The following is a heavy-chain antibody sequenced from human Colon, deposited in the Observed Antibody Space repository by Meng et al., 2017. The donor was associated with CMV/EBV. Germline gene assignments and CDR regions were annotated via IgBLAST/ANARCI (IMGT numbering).Heavy chain of an antibody. CDR1: GFTFSSYW. CDR3: ASTGCNNTNCPEDYYYYYGLGV. V-gene: IGHV3-74*01. J-gene: IGHJ6*02. D-gene: IGHD2-2*01. CDR2: INSDGSST. Sequence: GGSLRLSCAASGFTFSSYWMSWVRQAPGKGLVWVSRINSDGSSTSYADSVKGRFTISRDTAKNTVYLRMNSLRPDDSAVYYCASTGCNNTNCPEDYYYYYGLGVWGQGTPVTVSS.